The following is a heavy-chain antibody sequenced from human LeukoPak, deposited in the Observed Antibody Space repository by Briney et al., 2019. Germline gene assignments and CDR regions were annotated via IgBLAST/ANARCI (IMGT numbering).Heavy chain of an antibody. CDR2: ISAYNGNT. Sequence: GASVKVSCKASGYTFTIYGISWVRQAPGQGREWMGWISAYNGNTNYAQKLQGRVTMTTDTSTSTAYMELRSLRSDDTAVCYCARDLLVSGPEQLLFFSYWGQGTLVTVSS. D-gene: IGHD2-2*01. J-gene: IGHJ4*02. CDR3: ARDLLVSGPEQLLFFSY. V-gene: IGHV1-18*04. CDR1: GYTFTIYG.